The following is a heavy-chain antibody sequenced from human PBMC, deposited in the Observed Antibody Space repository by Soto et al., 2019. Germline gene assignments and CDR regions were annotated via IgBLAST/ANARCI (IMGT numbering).Heavy chain of an antibody. D-gene: IGHD2-15*01. V-gene: IGHV4-34*01. Sequence: SETLSLTCAVYGGSFSGYYWSWIRQPPGKGLEWIGEINHSGSTNYNPSLKSRVTISVDTSKNQFSLKLSSVTAADTAVYYCARSRAARYCSGGSCYGWDYCGQGTLVTVSS. CDR3: ARSRAARYCSGGSCYGWDY. CDR1: GGSFSGYY. J-gene: IGHJ4*02. CDR2: INHSGST.